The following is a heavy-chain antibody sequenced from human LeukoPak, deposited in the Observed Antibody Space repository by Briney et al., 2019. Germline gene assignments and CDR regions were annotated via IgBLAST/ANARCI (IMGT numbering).Heavy chain of an antibody. CDR1: GYTFTSYG. D-gene: IGHD4-17*01. Sequence: ASVKVSCKASGYTFTSYGISWVRQAPGQGLEWMGWISAYNGNTNYAQKLQGRVTMTTDTSTSTAYMELRSLRSEDTAVYYCARGSVTTEYYYYYMDVWGKGATVTVSS. CDR2: ISAYNGNT. J-gene: IGHJ6*03. V-gene: IGHV1-18*01. CDR3: ARGSVTTEYYYYYMDV.